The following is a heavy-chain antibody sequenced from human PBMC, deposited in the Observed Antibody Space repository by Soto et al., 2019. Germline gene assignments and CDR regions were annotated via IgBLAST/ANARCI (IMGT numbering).Heavy chain of an antibody. J-gene: IGHJ6*02. V-gene: IGHV3-23*01. CDR3: AKDQHPYYRYGMDV. CDR2: ISDGGGST. Sequence: GGSLRLSCAASGFTFSSYAMSWVRQAPGKGLEWVSSISDGGGSTYYADSVKGRFTISRDNSKTTLYLQMNSLRAEDTAVYYCAKDQHPYYRYGMDVWGQGTTVTVSS. CDR1: GFTFSSYA.